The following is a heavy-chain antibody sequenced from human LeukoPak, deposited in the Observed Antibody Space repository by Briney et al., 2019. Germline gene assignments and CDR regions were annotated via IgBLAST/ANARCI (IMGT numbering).Heavy chain of an antibody. Sequence: PGGSLRLSCAASGFTFSGSAMHWVRQASGKGLEGMGISYPGDSDTRYRPSFQGLVTISADKSISTAYLQWGSLKASDTDMYYCARRVTAAGHDAFDIWGQGTMVTVSS. V-gene: IGHV5-51*01. CDR1: GFTFSGSA. CDR2: SYPGDSDT. CDR3: ARRVTAAGHDAFDI. D-gene: IGHD6-13*01. J-gene: IGHJ3*02.